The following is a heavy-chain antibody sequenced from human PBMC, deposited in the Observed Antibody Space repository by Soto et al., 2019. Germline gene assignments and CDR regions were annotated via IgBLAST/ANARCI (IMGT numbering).Heavy chain of an antibody. Sequence: QITLKESGPPLVKPTQTLTLTCTFSGFSLSTTSVGVGWIRQPPGEALEWLALLYWDDDKLYSPSLKRRLTITKDTSKNQVVLTLTNMDPVDTATYDWAHSKTSGMRYYLDYGGQGTLVTVSS. CDR2: LYWDDDK. CDR3: AHSKTSGMRYYLDY. CDR1: GFSLSTTSVG. V-gene: IGHV2-5*02. J-gene: IGHJ4*02.